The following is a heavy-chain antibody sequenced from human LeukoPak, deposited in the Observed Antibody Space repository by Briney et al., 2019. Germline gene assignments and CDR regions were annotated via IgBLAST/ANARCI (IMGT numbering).Heavy chain of an antibody. V-gene: IGHV4-59*01. CDR3: AGTDSSRYYEGDLYY. J-gene: IGHJ4*02. CDR2: IYYSGST. CDR1: GGSLSRYY. D-gene: IGHD3-22*01. Sequence: PWETLSLTCTVSGGSLSRYYGSWIPQPPRKGLEGVGYIYYSGSTNYNPPLKSRVTISVDTSKNQSSLTLSSVTAAATAVYYFAGTDSSRYYEGDLYYWGQGTLVTVSS.